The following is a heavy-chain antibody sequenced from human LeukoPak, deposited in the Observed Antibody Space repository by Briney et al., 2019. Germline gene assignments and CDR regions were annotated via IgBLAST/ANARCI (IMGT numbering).Heavy chain of an antibody. J-gene: IGHJ4*02. V-gene: IGHV3-7*01. CDR1: GFTFSSYW. CDR3: ANEGAYTSSSPTEY. CDR2: INQGGSEE. D-gene: IGHD6-6*01. Sequence: GGSLRLSCGASGFTFSSYWMSWVRQAPGKGLEWVANINQGGSEEYYVDSVKGRFTISRDNAKNSLYLQMNSLRADDTAVYYCANEGAYTSSSPTEYWRQGTLVTVSS.